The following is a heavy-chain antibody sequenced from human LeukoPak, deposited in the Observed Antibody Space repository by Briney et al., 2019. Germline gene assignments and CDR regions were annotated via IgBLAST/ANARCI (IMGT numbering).Heavy chain of an antibody. J-gene: IGHJ4*02. CDR3: AALIVGATEFDY. CDR2: INHSGST. CDR1: GGSFSGYY. Sequence: SETLSLTCAVYGGSFSGYYWSWIRQPPGKGLEWIGEINHSGSTNYNPSLKSRVTISVDTSKNQFSLKLSSVTAADTAVYYCAALIVGATEFDYWGQGTLVTVSS. D-gene: IGHD1-26*01. V-gene: IGHV4-34*01.